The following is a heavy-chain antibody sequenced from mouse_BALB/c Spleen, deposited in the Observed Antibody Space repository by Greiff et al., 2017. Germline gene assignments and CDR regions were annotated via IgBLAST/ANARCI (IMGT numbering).Heavy chain of an antibody. D-gene: IGHD1-1*01. Sequence: VQLQQSGPELVKPGASVKMSCKASGYTFTSYVMHWVKQKPGQGLAWIGYINPYNDGTKYNEKFKGKATLTSDKSSSTAYMELSSLTSEDSAVYYCATYYGSIYYFDYWGQGTTLTVSS. CDR2: INPYNDGT. J-gene: IGHJ2*01. CDR1: GYTFTSYV. V-gene: IGHV1-14*01. CDR3: ATYYGSIYYFDY.